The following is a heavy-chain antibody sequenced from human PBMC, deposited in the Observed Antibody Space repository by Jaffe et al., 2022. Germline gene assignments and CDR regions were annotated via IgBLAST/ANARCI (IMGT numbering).Heavy chain of an antibody. V-gene: IGHV4-59*01. CDR1: GGSISSYY. Sequence: QVQLQESGPGLVKPSETLSLTCTVSGGSISSYYWSWIRQPPGKGLEWIGYIYYSGSTNYNPSLKSRVTISVDTSKNQFSLKLSSVTAADTAVYYCARQGPTYYDFWSGYYDHNWFDPWGQGTLVTVSS. CDR2: IYYSGST. D-gene: IGHD3-3*01. J-gene: IGHJ5*02. CDR3: ARQGPTYYDFWSGYYDHNWFDP.